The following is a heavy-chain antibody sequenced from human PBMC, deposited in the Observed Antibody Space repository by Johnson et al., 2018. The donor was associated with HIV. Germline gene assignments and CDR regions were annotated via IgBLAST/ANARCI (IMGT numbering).Heavy chain of an antibody. D-gene: IGHD3-10*01. J-gene: IGHJ3*01. CDR1: GFTFSDYY. CDR2: ITSTGITV. Sequence: QMQLVESGGGLVKPGGSLRLSCAASGFTFSDYYMSWIRQAPGKGLEWVSYITSTGITVYYAASVKGRFTISRDNAKNSVYLQMNSLEAEATAVYYCARAPEVRGVDAFDVWGQGTMVTVSS. V-gene: IGHV3-11*04. CDR3: ARAPEVRGVDAFDV.